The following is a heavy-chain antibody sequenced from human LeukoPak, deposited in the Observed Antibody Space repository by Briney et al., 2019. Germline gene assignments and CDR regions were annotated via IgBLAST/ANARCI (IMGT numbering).Heavy chain of an antibody. CDR1: GFTFSTYW. CDR3: ARPGYAAGYDI. CDR2: MKGDGSEI. V-gene: IGHV3-7*01. Sequence: GGSLRLSCAASGFTFSTYWMTWVRQAPGKGLEWVANMKGDGSEIYYVDSVKGRFTISRDNAKNLLYLQMNSLRAEDTAVYYCARPGYAAGYDIWGQGTLVTVSS. J-gene: IGHJ3*02. D-gene: IGHD3-16*01.